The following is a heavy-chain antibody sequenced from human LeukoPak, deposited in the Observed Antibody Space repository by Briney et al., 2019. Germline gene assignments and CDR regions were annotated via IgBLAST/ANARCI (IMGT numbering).Heavy chain of an antibody. CDR3: ARSHPSTYYGDYFDY. V-gene: IGHV4-4*07. D-gene: IGHD4-17*01. CDR2: IYTSGIT. Sequence: SETLSLICTVSGGSIRNYFWSWIRQAAGKGLEWIGHIYTSGITNYNPSLKSRVTMSVNTSKNQFSLKMSSVTAADTAVYYCARSHPSTYYGDYFDYWGQGILVTVSS. J-gene: IGHJ4*02. CDR1: GGSIRNYF.